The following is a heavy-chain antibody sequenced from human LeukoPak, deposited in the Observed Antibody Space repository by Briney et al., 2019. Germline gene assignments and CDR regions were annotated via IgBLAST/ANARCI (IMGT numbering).Heavy chain of an antibody. CDR1: GYSFSNYW. J-gene: IGHJ6*02. CDR3: ARVGYIAVAGKDGMDV. CDR2: VYPRDSDT. D-gene: IGHD6-19*01. V-gene: IGHV5-51*01. Sequence: GESLKISCKASGYSFSNYWIGWVRQVPGKGLEWMGIVYPRDSDTRYSPSFQGQVTISADKSISTAYLQWSSLKASDTAVYYCARVGYIAVAGKDGMDVWGQGTTVTVSS.